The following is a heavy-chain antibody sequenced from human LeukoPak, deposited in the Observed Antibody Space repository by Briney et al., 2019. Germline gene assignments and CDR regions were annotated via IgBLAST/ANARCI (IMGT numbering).Heavy chain of an antibody. J-gene: IGHJ4*02. D-gene: IGHD3-3*01. V-gene: IGHV3-23*01. Sequence: GGSLRLSCAASGFTFSNAWMSWVRQAPGKGLEWVSAISGSGGSTYYADSVKGRFTISRDNSKNTLYLQINSLRAEDTAVYYCANNYDFWSGYMGDYWGQGTLVTVSS. CDR2: ISGSGGST. CDR3: ANNYDFWSGYMGDY. CDR1: GFTFSNAW.